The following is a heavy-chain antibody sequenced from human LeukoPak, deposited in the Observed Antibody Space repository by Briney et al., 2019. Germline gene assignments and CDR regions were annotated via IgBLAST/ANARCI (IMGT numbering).Heavy chain of an antibody. CDR3: AKDRAQTGTSDY. J-gene: IGHJ4*02. CDR2: ISGSGGST. CDR1: GFTFSSYA. Sequence: GGSLRLSCAASGFTFSSYAMSWVRQAPGKGLEWVSAISGSGGSTYYADSVKGRFTISRDSSKNTLYLQMNSLRAEDTAVYYCAKDRAQTGTSDYWGQGTLVTVSS. V-gene: IGHV3-23*01. D-gene: IGHD1-7*01.